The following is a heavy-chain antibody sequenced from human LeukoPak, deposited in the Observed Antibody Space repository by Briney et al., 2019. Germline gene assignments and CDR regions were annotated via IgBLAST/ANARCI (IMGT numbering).Heavy chain of an antibody. Sequence: ASVKVSCMASGYTFTGYYMHWVRQAPGQGLEWMGRINPNSGGTNYAQKFQGRVTMTRDTSISTAYMELSRLRSDDTAVYYCARDILYCTNGVCYSTDFDYWGQGTLVTVSS. D-gene: IGHD2-8*01. CDR1: GYTFTGYY. CDR2: INPNSGGT. CDR3: ARDILYCTNGVCYSTDFDY. J-gene: IGHJ4*02. V-gene: IGHV1-2*06.